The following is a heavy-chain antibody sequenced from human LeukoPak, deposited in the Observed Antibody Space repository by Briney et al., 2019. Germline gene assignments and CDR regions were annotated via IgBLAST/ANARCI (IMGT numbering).Heavy chain of an antibody. J-gene: IGHJ4*02. CDR3: ARHRGIQLWFLPRGSYFDY. CDR2: INHSGST. Sequence: SETLCLTCAVYGGSFSGYYWSWIRQPPGKGLEWIGEINHSGSTNYNPSLKSRVTISVDTSKNQFSLKLSSVTAADTAVYYCARHRGIQLWFLPRGSYFDYWGQGTLVTVSS. V-gene: IGHV4-34*01. CDR1: GGSFSGYY. D-gene: IGHD5-18*01.